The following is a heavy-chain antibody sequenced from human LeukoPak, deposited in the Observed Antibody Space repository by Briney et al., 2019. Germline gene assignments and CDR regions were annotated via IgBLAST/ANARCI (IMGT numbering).Heavy chain of an antibody. V-gene: IGHV3-7*03. D-gene: IGHD2-15*01. CDR2: IKQDGSEK. CDR1: GFTFSSYW. CDR3: ARDGACSGGSCYSPYSDY. Sequence: GGSLRLSCAASGFTFSSYWMSWVRQAPGKGLEWVANIKQDGSEKYYVDSVKGRFTISRDNAKNSLYLQMNSLRAEDTAVYYCARDGACSGGSCYSPYSDYWGQGTLVTVSS. J-gene: IGHJ4*02.